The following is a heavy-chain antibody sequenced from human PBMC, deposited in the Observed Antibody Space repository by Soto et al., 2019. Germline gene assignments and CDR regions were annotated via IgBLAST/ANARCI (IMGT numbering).Heavy chain of an antibody. V-gene: IGHV1-69*01. CDR2: IIPMFGTL. CDR1: GGTFSSYA. Sequence: QIQLVQSGAEIKKPGSSVKVSCKASGGTFSSYAINWVRQAPGQGLEWMGGIIPMFGTLKYAQTFQGRVTITADESTSTVYMDLSSLISRDTATYFCARRKKKARSVGVNTADFGGFNAFDVWGQGTEVIVSS. D-gene: IGHD3-10*01. J-gene: IGHJ3*01. CDR3: ARRKKKARSVGVNTADFGGFNAFDV.